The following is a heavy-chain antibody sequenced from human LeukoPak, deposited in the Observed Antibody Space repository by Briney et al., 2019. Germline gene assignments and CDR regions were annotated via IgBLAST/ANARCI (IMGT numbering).Heavy chain of an antibody. CDR2: IYYSGST. V-gene: IGHV4-61*01. Sequence: SETLSLTCTVSGGSVSSGSYYWSWIRQPPGKGLEWIGYIYYSGSTNYNPSLKSRVTISVDTSKNQFSLKLSSVTAADTAVYYCARPSTWGNYYNYWGQGTLVTVSS. J-gene: IGHJ4*02. CDR3: ARPSTWGNYYNY. D-gene: IGHD4-11*01. CDR1: GGSVSSGSYY.